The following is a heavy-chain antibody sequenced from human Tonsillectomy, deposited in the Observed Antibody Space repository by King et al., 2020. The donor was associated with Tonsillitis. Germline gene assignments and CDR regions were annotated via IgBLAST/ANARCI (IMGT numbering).Heavy chain of an antibody. CDR2: ISSGSSYI. CDR1: GFTFSSYS. V-gene: IGHV3-21*01. D-gene: IGHD3-22*01. Sequence: VQLVESGGGLVKAGGALRLACAASGFTFSSYSMNWVRKAPGKGLEWVSSISSGSSYIHYADSVKGRFTISRDKAKNSLYLQMNSLRAEDTAVYYCARDFDSSGLFDFWGQGTLVTVSS. CDR3: ARDFDSSGLFDF. J-gene: IGHJ4*02.